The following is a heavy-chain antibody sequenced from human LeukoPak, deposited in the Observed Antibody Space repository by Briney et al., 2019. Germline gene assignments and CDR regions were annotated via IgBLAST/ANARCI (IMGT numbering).Heavy chain of an antibody. D-gene: IGHD1-7*01. CDR2: IKQNGNQK. CDR1: GFTFSSYW. V-gene: IGHV3-7*01. CDR3: ARDGDYDWNYRSGFDY. J-gene: IGHJ4*02. Sequence: GGSLRLSCAASGFTFSSYWMAWVRQAPGKGLEWVANIKQNGNQKYYVDSVKGRFTISRDNAKNSLYLQMNSLRVEDTAVYYCARDGDYDWNYRSGFDYWGQGTLVTVSS.